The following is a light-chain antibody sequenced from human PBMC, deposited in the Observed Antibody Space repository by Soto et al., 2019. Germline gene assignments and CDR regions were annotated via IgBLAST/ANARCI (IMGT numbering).Light chain of an antibody. Sequence: EIQRTQSPSTLPASVGDRVTIPGRASQSISNWLAWYQQKPGTAPKLLIYHASTLESGVPSRFSVSGSGTEFTITISSMQPDYLASYYCHQYNSYSFGQGTKVDIK. CDR2: HAS. V-gene: IGKV1-5*01. CDR1: QSISNW. J-gene: IGKJ1*01. CDR3: HQYNSYS.